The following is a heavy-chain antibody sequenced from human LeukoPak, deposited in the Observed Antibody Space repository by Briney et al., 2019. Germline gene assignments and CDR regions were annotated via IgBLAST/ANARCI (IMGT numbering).Heavy chain of an antibody. CDR1: GFTFSNYG. D-gene: IGHD2-8*02. Sequence: GGSLRLSCAASGFTFSNYGIHWVHQAPGKGLEWVAVINYDGSNKYYADSVKGRFTISRDNSKNTLYLQMNSLRVEDTAVYYCARALSTGGRIDYWGQGTLVTVSS. V-gene: IGHV3-33*01. CDR3: ARALSTGGRIDY. J-gene: IGHJ4*02. CDR2: INYDGSNK.